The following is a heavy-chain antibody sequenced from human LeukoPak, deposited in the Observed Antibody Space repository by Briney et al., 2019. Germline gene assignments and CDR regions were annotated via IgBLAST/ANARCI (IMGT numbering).Heavy chain of an antibody. Sequence: SETLSLTCTVSGGSISSTSYYWGWVRQPPGKGLEWIASIYFTGSTHYNPSLKSRVTISVDTSKNQFSLKLRSVTATDTAVYYCAREPTGWCVDYWGQGTLVTVSS. J-gene: IGHJ4*02. CDR2: IYFTGST. CDR3: AREPTGWCVDY. V-gene: IGHV4-39*01. D-gene: IGHD6-19*01. CDR1: GGSISSTSYY.